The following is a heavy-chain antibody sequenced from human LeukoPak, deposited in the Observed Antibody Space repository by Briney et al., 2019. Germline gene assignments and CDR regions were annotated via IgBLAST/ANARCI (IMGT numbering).Heavy chain of an antibody. Sequence: GESLKISCKGSGYSFTSYWIGWVRQMPGKGLEWMGIIYPGDSDTRYSPSFQGQVTISADKSISTAYLQWSSLKASDSAMYYCARRADCSGGSCYFSAGYFQHWGQGTLVTVSS. V-gene: IGHV5-51*01. CDR2: IYPGDSDT. D-gene: IGHD2-15*01. CDR3: ARRADCSGGSCYFSAGYFQH. CDR1: GYSFTSYW. J-gene: IGHJ1*01.